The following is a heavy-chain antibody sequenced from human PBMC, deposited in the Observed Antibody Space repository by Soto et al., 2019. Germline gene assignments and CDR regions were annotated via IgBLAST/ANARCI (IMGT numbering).Heavy chain of an antibody. CDR2: IYWDDDE. CDR3: AHVYYDSPLNY. Sequence: QITLKESGPTLVTPTQTLTLTCTFSGFSFSTSGVGVGWIRQPPGKALEWLALIYWDDDERYSPSVKSRLTDTKDTSKSQVVCTMTDLVPVDTATSHCAHVYYDSPLNYWGQGTLVTVSP. J-gene: IGHJ4*02. CDR1: GFSFSTSGVG. D-gene: IGHD3-22*01. V-gene: IGHV2-5*02.